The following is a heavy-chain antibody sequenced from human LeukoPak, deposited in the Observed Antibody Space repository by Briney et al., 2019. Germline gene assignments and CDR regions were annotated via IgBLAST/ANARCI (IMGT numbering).Heavy chain of an antibody. CDR3: ARGLSLWFGESTYFDY. Sequence: SETLSLTCTVSGGSISSSSYYWGWIRQPPGKGLEWIGSIYYSGSTYYNPSLKSRVTISVDTSKNQFSLKLSSVTAADTAVYYCARGLSLWFGESTYFDYWGPGTLVTVSS. CDR2: IYYSGST. J-gene: IGHJ4*02. D-gene: IGHD3-10*01. V-gene: IGHV4-39*07. CDR1: GGSISSSSYY.